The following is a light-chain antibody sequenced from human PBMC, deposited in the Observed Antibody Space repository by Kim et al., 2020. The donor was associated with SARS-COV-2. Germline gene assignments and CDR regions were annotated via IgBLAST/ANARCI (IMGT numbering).Light chain of an antibody. V-gene: IGKV1-5*03. Sequence: DIQMTQSPSTLSSSVGDRVTITCRASQSFSSWLAWYQQKPGKVPKLIIYKTSILESGVPTRFGGSGSGTEFTLTISSLQPDDFATYNCQQYKNLPITFGQGTRLEIK. CDR3: QQYKNLPIT. CDR1: QSFSSW. CDR2: KTS. J-gene: IGKJ5*01.